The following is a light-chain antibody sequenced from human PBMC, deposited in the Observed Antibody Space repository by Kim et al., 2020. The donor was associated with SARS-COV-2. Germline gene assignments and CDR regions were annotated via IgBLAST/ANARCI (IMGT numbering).Light chain of an antibody. Sequence: GSSVPPPCTGASSDVGGYNYVSWYQHHPGKAPKLMIYEVTKRPSGVPDRFSGSKSGNTASLTVSGLQAEDEADYYCGSYVGNNNFVFGTGTKVTDL. J-gene: IGLJ1*01. CDR1: SSDVGGYNY. V-gene: IGLV2-8*01. CDR2: EVT. CDR3: GSYVGNNNFV.